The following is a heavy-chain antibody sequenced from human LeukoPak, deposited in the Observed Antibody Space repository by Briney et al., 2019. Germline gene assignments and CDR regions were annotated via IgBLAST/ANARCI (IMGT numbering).Heavy chain of an antibody. CDR2: IKPDGSAK. CDR1: GFTFSTFW. Sequence: RGSLRLSCAASGFTFSTFWMSWVRQAPGKGLEWVANIKPDGSAKYYVDSVRGRFTVSRDNAKNSLYLQMSSLRAEDTAVYYCARGHLGTAGIYWGQGTLVTVSS. V-gene: IGHV3-7*01. CDR3: ARGHLGTAGIY. D-gene: IGHD6-13*01. J-gene: IGHJ4*02.